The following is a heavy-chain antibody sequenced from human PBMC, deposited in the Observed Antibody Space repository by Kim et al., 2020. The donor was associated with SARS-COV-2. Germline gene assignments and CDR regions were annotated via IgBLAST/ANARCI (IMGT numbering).Heavy chain of an antibody. V-gene: IGHV4-39*01. CDR1: GGSISSSSYY. CDR2: IYSSGTT. D-gene: IGHD5-12*01. CDR3: ARHFWGGHSGYDDAFDV. J-gene: IGHJ3*01. Sequence: SETLSLTCTVSGGSISSSSYYWGWIRQPPGKGPEWIGSIYSSGTTYFNPSLKSRVTIAADTSKNQFSLNLGSVTAADTAVYYCARHFWGGHSGYDDAFDVWGQWTMVTVSS.